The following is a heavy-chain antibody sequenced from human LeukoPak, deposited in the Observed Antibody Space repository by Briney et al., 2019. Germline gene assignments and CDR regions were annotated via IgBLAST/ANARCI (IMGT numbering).Heavy chain of an antibody. CDR3: ARNRDGYNSFDY. CDR2: MYYSGST. D-gene: IGHD5-24*01. J-gene: IGHJ4*02. CDR1: GGSISSNSYY. Sequence: SETLSLTCTVSGGSISSNSYYWGWIRQPPGKGLEWIGTMYYSGSTYYNPSLKSRVTISVDTSKNQFSLKLSSVTAADTAVYYCARNRDGYNSFDYWGQGTLVTVSS. V-gene: IGHV4-39*07.